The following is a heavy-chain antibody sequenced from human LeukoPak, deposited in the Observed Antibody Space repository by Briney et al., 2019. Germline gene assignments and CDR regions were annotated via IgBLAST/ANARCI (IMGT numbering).Heavy chain of an antibody. CDR2: INHSGST. D-gene: IGHD3-10*01. CDR1: GGSFSGYY. V-gene: IGHV4-34*01. Sequence: SETLSLTCAVYGGSFSGYYWSWIRQPLGKGLEWIGEINHSGSTNYNPSLKSRVTISVDTSKNQFSLKLSSVTAADTAVYYCARHDGFGELSVVLDPWGQGTLATVSS. J-gene: IGHJ5*02. CDR3: ARHDGFGELSVVLDP.